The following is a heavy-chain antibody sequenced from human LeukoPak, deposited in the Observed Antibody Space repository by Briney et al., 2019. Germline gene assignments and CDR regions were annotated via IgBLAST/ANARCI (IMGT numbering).Heavy chain of an antibody. Sequence: ASVKVSCKASGYTFTSYFMHWVRQAPGQGLEWMGIINPSSGSTRYAQKFQGRVTMTRDMSTSTVYMELSSLRSEDTAVYYCARDWGLNWFDPWGQGTLVTVSS. J-gene: IGHJ5*02. CDR3: ARDWGLNWFDP. D-gene: IGHD3-16*01. CDR2: INPSSGST. V-gene: IGHV1-46*01. CDR1: GYTFTSYF.